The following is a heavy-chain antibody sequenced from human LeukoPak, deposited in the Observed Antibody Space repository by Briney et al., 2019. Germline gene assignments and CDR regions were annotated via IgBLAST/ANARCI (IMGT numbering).Heavy chain of an antibody. CDR2: IKQDGSEK. CDR1: GFTFSTYW. D-gene: IGHD2-15*01. J-gene: IGHJ4*02. V-gene: IGHV3-7*01. Sequence: GGSLRPSCAASGFTFSTYWMSWVRQVPGKGLEWVANIKQDGSEKYYVDSVKGRFTISRDNAENSLYLQMNSLRAEDTAVYYCARGRYCSSGSCYQDYWGQGTLVTVSS. CDR3: ARGRYCSSGSCYQDY.